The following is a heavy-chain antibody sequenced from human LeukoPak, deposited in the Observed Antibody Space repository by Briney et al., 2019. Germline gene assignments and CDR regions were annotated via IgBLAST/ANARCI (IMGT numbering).Heavy chain of an antibody. CDR1: GFTFSRYE. CDR2: IDYDGGSG. CDR3: TRNSGWYGLS. J-gene: IGHJ1*01. Sequence: GGSLRLSCAASGFTFSRYEMNWVRQAPGKGLEWVSSIDYDGGSGHYADSVKGRFTISRDNSNNTLFLHLNSLRGEDTAVYYCTRNSGWYGLSWGQGTLVTVSS. D-gene: IGHD6-19*01. V-gene: IGHV3-23*01.